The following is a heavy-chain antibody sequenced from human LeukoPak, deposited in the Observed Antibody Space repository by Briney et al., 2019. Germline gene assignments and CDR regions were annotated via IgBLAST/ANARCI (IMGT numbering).Heavy chain of an antibody. CDR1: GGSISSGSYY. Sequence: PSQTLSLTCTVSGGSISSGSYYWSWIRQPAGKGLEWIGRIYTSGSTNYNPSLKSRVTISVDTSKNQFSLKLSSVTAADTAVYCCARETNSYGLSYYFDYWGQGTPVTVSS. CDR2: IYTSGST. J-gene: IGHJ4*02. CDR3: ARETNSYGLSYYFDY. V-gene: IGHV4-61*02. D-gene: IGHD5-18*01.